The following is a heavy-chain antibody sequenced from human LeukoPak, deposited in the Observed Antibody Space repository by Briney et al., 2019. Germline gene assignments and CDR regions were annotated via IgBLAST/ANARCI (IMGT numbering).Heavy chain of an antibody. Sequence: GGSLRLSCAASGFTFSSYSMHWVRQAPGKGLEWVAVISYDGSSIHYADSVKGRFTISRDNSKNTLYLQMNSLRPEDTAVYYCVRSSGFPDYWGQGTLVTVSS. CDR1: GFTFSSYS. D-gene: IGHD3-22*01. V-gene: IGHV3-30-3*01. J-gene: IGHJ4*02. CDR3: VRSSGFPDY. CDR2: ISYDGSSI.